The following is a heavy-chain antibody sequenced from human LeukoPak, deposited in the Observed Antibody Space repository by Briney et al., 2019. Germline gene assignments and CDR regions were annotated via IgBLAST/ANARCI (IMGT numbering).Heavy chain of an antibody. CDR3: ARVSGDCSSTSCYVNWFDP. CDR2: IYYSGST. D-gene: IGHD2-2*01. Sequence: SETLSLTCTVSGGSISSYYWSWIRQPPGKGLEWIGYIYYSGSTNYNPSLKSRVTISVDTSKNQFSLKLSSVTAADTAVYYCARVSGDCSSTSCYVNWFDPWGQGTLVTVSS. J-gene: IGHJ5*02. CDR1: GGSISSYY. V-gene: IGHV4-59*01.